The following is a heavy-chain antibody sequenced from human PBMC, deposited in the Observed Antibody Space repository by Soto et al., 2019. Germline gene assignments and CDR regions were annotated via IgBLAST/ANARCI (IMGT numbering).Heavy chain of an antibody. CDR3: ARFLVDFWSGKGPYYYYGMDV. J-gene: IGHJ6*02. CDR2: INHSGST. V-gene: IGHV4-34*01. Sequence: SETLSLTCAVYGGSFSGYYWSWIRQPPGKGLEWIGEINHSGSTNYDPSLKSRVTISVDTSKNQFSLKLSSVTAADTAMYYCARFLVDFWSGKGPYYYYGMDVWGQGTTVTVSS. CDR1: GGSFSGYY. D-gene: IGHD3-3*01.